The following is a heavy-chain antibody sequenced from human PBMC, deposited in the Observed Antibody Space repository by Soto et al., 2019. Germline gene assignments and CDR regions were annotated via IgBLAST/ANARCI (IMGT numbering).Heavy chain of an antibody. CDR1: GFTFSSYA. CDR3: AKGGCVGTGVDAFDI. J-gene: IGHJ3*02. Sequence: GGSLRLSCAASGFTFSSYAMSWVRQAPGKGLEWVSAISGSGGSTYYADSVKGRFTISRDNSKNTLYLQMNSLRAEDVAVYYCAKGGCVGTGVDAFDIWGQGTMVTVSS. V-gene: IGHV3-23*01. D-gene: IGHD7-27*01. CDR2: ISGSGGST.